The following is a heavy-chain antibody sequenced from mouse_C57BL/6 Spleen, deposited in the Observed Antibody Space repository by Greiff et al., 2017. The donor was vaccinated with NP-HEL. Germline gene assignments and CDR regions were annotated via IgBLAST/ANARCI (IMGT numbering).Heavy chain of an antibody. Sequence: QVQLQQPGAELVKPGASVKLSCKASGYTFTSYWMQWVKQRPGQGLEWIGEIDPSDSYTNYNQKFKGKATLTVDKSSSTAYMQLSSLTSEDSAVYYCAREGATQIYYEDYWGQGTTLTVSS. J-gene: IGHJ2*01. CDR2: IDPSDSYT. V-gene: IGHV1-50*01. CDR3: AREGATQIYYEDY. D-gene: IGHD2-4*01. CDR1: GYTFTSYW.